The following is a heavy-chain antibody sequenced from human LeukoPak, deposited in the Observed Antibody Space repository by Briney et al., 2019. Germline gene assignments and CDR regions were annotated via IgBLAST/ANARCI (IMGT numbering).Heavy chain of an antibody. V-gene: IGHV4-4*07. D-gene: IGHD3-10*01. Sequence: PSETLSLTCTVSGGSISSYYWSWIRQPAGKGLEWIGRIYTSGSTNYNPSLKSRVTMSVDTSKNQFSLKLSSVTAADTAVYYCARDLKKSGFGELTPPRFDYWGQGTLVTVSS. CDR3: ARDLKKSGFGELTPPRFDY. J-gene: IGHJ4*02. CDR2: IYTSGST. CDR1: GGSISSYY.